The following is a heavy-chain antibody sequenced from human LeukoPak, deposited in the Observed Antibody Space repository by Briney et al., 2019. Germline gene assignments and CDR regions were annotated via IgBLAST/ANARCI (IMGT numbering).Heavy chain of an antibody. Sequence: GESLKISCKASGYSFTSYWIGWVRQMPGKGLEWMGIIYPGDSDTRYSPSFQGQVTISADKSISTAYLQWSSLKVSDTAMYYCATSTFAYYFDYWGQGTLVTVSS. CDR2: IYPGDSDT. J-gene: IGHJ4*02. D-gene: IGHD3-16*01. V-gene: IGHV5-51*01. CDR1: GYSFTSYW. CDR3: ATSTFAYYFDY.